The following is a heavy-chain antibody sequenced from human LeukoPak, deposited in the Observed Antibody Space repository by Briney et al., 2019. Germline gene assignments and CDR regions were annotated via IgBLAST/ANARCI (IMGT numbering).Heavy chain of an antibody. CDR2: ISYDGSNK. J-gene: IGHJ6*02. CDR1: GFTFSSYA. Sequence: PGRSLRLSCAASGFTFSSYAMHWVRQAPGKGLEWVAVISYDGSNKYYADSVKGRFTISRDNSKNTLYLQMNSLRAEDTAVYYCARSPDYYDSSGYYSDRDYYYGMDVWGQGTTVTVSS. CDR3: ARSPDYYDSSGYYSDRDYYYGMDV. V-gene: IGHV3-30*01. D-gene: IGHD3-22*01.